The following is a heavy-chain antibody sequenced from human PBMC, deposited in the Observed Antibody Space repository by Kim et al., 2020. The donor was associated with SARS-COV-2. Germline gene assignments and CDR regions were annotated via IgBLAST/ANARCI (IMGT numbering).Heavy chain of an antibody. J-gene: IGHJ3*02. CDR1: EFTFSTYW. CDR2: INNDGSST. Sequence: GGSLRLSCAASEFTFSTYWMHWVRQVPGKGLVWVSHINNDGSSTTYAASVKGRFTISRDNAKNTLYLQMNSLRAEDTAVYYCARGGFDIWGQGTMVTVSS. V-gene: IGHV3-74*01. CDR3: ARGGFDI.